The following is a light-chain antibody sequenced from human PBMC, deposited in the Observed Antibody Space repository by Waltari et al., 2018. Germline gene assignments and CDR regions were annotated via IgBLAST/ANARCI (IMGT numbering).Light chain of an antibody. Sequence: QSALTQPASVSGPPAQSITISCTGTSSDVGGYNSVSWYQQHPGKAPKLMIYDVSNRPSGVSNRFSGSKSGNTASLTISGLQAEDEADYYCSSYTSSSTRVFGTGTKVTVL. CDR1: SSDVGGYNS. CDR2: DVS. J-gene: IGLJ1*01. CDR3: SSYTSSSTRV. V-gene: IGLV2-14*03.